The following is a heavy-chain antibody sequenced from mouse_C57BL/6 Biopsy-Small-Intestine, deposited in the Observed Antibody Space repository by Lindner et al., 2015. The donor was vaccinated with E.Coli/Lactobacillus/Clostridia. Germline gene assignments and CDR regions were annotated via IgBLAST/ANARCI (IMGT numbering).Heavy chain of an antibody. J-gene: IGHJ1*03. CDR1: GFSLTSYA. CDR3: ARANWDWYFDV. Sequence: VQLQESGPGLVAPSQSLSITCTVSGFSLTSYAISWVRQPPGKGLEWLGLIWTGGGTSYNSALKSRLSISKDNSKSQVFLKMNSLQTDDTARYYCARANWDWYFDVWGTGTTVTVSS. D-gene: IGHD4-1*01. CDR2: IWTGGGT. V-gene: IGHV2-9-1*01.